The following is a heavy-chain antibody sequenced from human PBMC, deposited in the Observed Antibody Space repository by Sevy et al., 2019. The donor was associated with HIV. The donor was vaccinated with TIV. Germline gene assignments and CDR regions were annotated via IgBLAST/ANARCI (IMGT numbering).Heavy chain of an antibody. D-gene: IGHD3-3*01. CDR2: IKSKTDGGTA. CDR3: ASVVKNDFWDGHVNYYGLDV. V-gene: IGHV3-15*01. J-gene: IGHJ6*02. CDR1: GFTFNYAW. Sequence: GGSLRLSCAASGFTFNYAWMSWVRQAPGKGLEWVGRIKSKTDGGTADYAAHVKGRFTISRDDSENTLYLQMNSLKTEDTAVYYCASVVKNDFWDGHVNYYGLDVWGQGSTVTVSS.